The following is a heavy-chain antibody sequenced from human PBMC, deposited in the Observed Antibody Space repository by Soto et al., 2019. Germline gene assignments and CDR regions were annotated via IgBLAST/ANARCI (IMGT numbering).Heavy chain of an antibody. J-gene: IGHJ4*02. V-gene: IGHV1-2*02. Sequence: QVQLVQSGAEVKKPGASVKVSCKTFGYKFIGFYLHWVRQAPGQGPEWMGCINPHTGVTSYAQKFEGRVTLTRDTSINTAFMEVANLRSDDTAIYSCARASPAHYFDNWVLGTLVTVSS. CDR1: GYKFIGFY. CDR2: INPHTGVT. CDR3: ARASPAHYFDN.